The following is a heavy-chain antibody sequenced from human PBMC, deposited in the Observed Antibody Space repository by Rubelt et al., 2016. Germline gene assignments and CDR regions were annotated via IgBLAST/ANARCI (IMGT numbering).Heavy chain of an antibody. Sequence: WIGEINHSGSTNYNPSLKSRVTISVDTSKNQFSLKLGSVTAADTAVYYCARGVLHFYDILTGYHYGMDVWGQGTTVTVSS. J-gene: IGHJ6*02. V-gene: IGHV4-34*01. CDR3: ARGVLHFYDILTGYHYGMDV. CDR2: INHSGST. D-gene: IGHD3-9*01.